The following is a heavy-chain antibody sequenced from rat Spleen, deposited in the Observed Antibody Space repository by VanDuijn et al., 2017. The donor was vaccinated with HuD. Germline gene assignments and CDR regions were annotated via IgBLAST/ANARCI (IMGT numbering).Heavy chain of an antibody. CDR1: GFTFSSFP. V-gene: IGHV5-7*01. CDR2: INFDGSST. CDR3: AKDIGDGSPAY. D-gene: IGHD1-7*01. J-gene: IGHJ3*01. Sequence: EVQLVESGGGLVQPGRSLKLSCAASGFTFSSFPMAWVRQAPKKGLEWVATINFDGSSTYYRDSVRGRFSISRDNARSTLYLQMDSLRSEDTATYYCAKDIGDGSPAYWGQGTLVTVSS.